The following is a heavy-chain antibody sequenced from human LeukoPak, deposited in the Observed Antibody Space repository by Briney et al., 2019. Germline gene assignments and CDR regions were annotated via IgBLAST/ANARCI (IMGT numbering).Heavy chain of an antibody. CDR3: ARGSWDDVGYYYYYYMDV. J-gene: IGHJ6*03. V-gene: IGHV1-69*05. CDR1: GGSFSSHA. CDR2: TIPLFGTT. Sequence: SVKVSCKASGGSFSSHAAGWVRQAPGQGLEWLGGTIPLFGTTRYAQKFQGRVTITTDESTRTAYMDLSSLTSEDTAVYYCARGSWDDVGYYYYYYMDVWGKGSTVTVSS. D-gene: IGHD1-1*01.